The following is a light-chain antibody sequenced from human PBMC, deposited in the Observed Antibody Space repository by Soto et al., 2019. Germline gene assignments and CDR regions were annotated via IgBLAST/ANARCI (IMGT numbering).Light chain of an antibody. CDR3: QQDHALPWT. J-gene: IGKJ1*01. Sequence: DIQMTQSPSTLSASVGDRVTITCRASQSVSTWLAWYQQKPGKAPKLLIYDASSLEGGVPSRFSASGFGLEFTLTITSMRPDDFATYHCQQDHALPWTFGQGTKVEIK. CDR1: QSVSTW. CDR2: DAS. V-gene: IGKV1-5*01.